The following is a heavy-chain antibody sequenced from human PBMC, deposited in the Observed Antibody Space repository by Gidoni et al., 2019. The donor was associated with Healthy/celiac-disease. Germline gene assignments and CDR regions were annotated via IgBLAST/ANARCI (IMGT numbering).Heavy chain of an antibody. Sequence: EVQLVASGGGLVQPGWSLRLPWAASGFTFCSYWMSWVRQAPGKGLEWVANIKQDGSEKYYVDSVKGRFTISRDNAKNSLYLQMNSLRAEDTAVYYCARAPLQWLVQGWGQGTLVTVSS. CDR3: ARAPLQWLVQG. J-gene: IGHJ4*02. CDR2: IKQDGSEK. D-gene: IGHD6-19*01. V-gene: IGHV3-7*01. CDR1: GFTFCSYW.